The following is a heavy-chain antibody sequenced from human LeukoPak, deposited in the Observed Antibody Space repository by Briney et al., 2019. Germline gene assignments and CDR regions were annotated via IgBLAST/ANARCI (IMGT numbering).Heavy chain of an antibody. CDR3: AREPSVAGTNWFDP. CDR1: GFTFSSYS. V-gene: IGHV3-21*01. J-gene: IGHJ5*02. Sequence: PGGSLRLSCAASGFTFSSYSMNWVRQAPGKGLEWVSSISSSSSYIYYADSVKGRFTISRDNAKNSLYLQMNSLRAEDTAVYYCAREPSVAGTNWFDPWGQGTPVTVSS. CDR2: ISSSSSYI. D-gene: IGHD6-19*01.